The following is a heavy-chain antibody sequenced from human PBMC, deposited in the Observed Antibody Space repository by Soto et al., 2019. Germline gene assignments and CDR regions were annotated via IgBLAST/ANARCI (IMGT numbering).Heavy chain of an antibody. J-gene: IGHJ5*02. Sequence: SETQSLTCAVYGGSFSGYYWSWIRQPPGKGLEWIGEINHSGSTNYNPSLKSRVTISVDTSKNQFSLKLSSVTAADTAVYYCARGYYDFWSGYSPVSDWFDPWGQGTLVTVSS. V-gene: IGHV4-34*01. CDR2: INHSGST. D-gene: IGHD3-3*01. CDR1: GGSFSGYY. CDR3: ARGYYDFWSGYSPVSDWFDP.